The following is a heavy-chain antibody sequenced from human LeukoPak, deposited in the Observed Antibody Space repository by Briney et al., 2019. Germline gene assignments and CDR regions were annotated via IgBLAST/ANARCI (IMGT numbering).Heavy chain of an antibody. V-gene: IGHV3-48*02. CDR1: GFSFSTYS. CDR3: ATEDSGRFH. CDR2: ISSSSSPI. Sequence: GGSLRLSCAASGFSFSTYSMNWVRQAPGKGLEWLPYISSSSSPIYYADSVKGRFTISRDNAKNSLYLDMNSLRDEDTAVYYCATEDSGRFHWGQGTLVTVSS. J-gene: IGHJ4*02. D-gene: IGHD6-19*01.